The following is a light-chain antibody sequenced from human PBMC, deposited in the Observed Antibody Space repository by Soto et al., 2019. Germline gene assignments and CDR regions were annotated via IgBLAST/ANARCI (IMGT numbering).Light chain of an antibody. CDR2: KAS. V-gene: IGKV1-5*03. J-gene: IGKJ1*01. Sequence: DIQMTQSPSTLSASVGDRVTITCRASQSISSWLAWYQQKPGKAPKLLIYKASSLESGFPSRFSGSGSGTEFTLTISSLQPDDFATYYCQQYNSYSKTFGHGTKVEIK. CDR3: QQYNSYSKT. CDR1: QSISSW.